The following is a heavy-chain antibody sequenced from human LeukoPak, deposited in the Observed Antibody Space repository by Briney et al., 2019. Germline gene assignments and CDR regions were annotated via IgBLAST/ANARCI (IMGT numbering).Heavy chain of an antibody. V-gene: IGHV5-51*01. CDR3: ARPRTPYYYDSSGYDNSFDY. Sequence: GESLKISXKGSGYSFTSYWIGWVRQRPGKGLEWTGIIYPGDSDTIYSPSFQGQVTISADKPISTAYLQWSSLKASDTAMYYCARPRTPYYYDSSGYDNSFDYWGQGTLVTVSS. D-gene: IGHD3-22*01. CDR1: GYSFTSYW. J-gene: IGHJ4*02. CDR2: IYPGDSDT.